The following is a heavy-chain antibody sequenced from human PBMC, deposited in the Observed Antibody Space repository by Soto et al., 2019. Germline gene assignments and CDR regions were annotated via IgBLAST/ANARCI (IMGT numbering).Heavy chain of an antibody. CDR1: GGTFSSYA. V-gene: IGHV1-69*05. J-gene: IGHJ5*02. Sequence: SVKVSCKASGGTFSSYAISWVRQAPGQGLEWMGGIIPIFGTANYAQKFQGRVTMTRDTSISTAYMELSRLRSDDTAVYYCARDDCSGGSCNWFDPWGQGTLVTVSS. CDR3: ARDDCSGGSCNWFDP. D-gene: IGHD2-15*01. CDR2: IIPIFGTA.